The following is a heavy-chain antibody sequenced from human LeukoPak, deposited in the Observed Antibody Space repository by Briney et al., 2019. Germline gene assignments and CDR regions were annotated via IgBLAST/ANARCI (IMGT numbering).Heavy chain of an antibody. J-gene: IGHJ5*02. CDR1: GGSISSYY. Sequence: PSETLSLTCTVSGGSISSYYWSWIRQPPGKGLEWIGYIYYSGSTNYNPSLKSRVTISVETSKNQFSLKLSSVTAADTAVYYCARDQGYCSSTSCNNWFDPWGQGTLVTVSS. CDR3: ARDQGYCSSTSCNNWFDP. CDR2: IYYSGST. D-gene: IGHD2-2*01. V-gene: IGHV4-59*01.